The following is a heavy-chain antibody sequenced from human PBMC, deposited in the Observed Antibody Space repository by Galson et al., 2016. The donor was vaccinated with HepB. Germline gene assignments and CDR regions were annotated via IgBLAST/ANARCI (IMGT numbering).Heavy chain of an antibody. D-gene: IGHD1/OR15-1a*01. J-gene: IGHJ1*01. V-gene: IGHV1-18*01. CDR3: ARESGGWNKNFPH. CDR2: INTYNGNT. CDR1: GYTFSNSG. Sequence: SVKVSCKASGYTFSNSGIDWVRQAPGQGLEWMGWINTYNGNTSYAQKFQGRVTMTTDTSTSTAYMELRRLRSDDTAVYYCARESGGWNKNFPHWGQGTLVTVSS.